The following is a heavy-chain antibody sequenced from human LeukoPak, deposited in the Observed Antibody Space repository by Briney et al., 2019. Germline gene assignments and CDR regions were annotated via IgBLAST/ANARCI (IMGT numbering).Heavy chain of an antibody. CDR3: AREAVSSGWYYFDY. Sequence: SSVKVSCKASGGTFISYAISWVRRAPGQGLEWMGGIIPIFGTANYAQKFQGRVAITTDESTSTAYMELSGLRSEDTAVYYCAREAVSSGWYYFDYWGQGTLVTVSS. J-gene: IGHJ4*02. D-gene: IGHD6-19*01. V-gene: IGHV1-69*05. CDR1: GGTFISYA. CDR2: IIPIFGTA.